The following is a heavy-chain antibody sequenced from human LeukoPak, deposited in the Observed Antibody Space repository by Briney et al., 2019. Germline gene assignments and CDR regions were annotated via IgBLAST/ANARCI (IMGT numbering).Heavy chain of an antibody. CDR1: GFTFSSYS. J-gene: IGHJ4*02. CDR2: IDSSSSTV. D-gene: IGHD3-16*01. CDR3: ARDHNWGFDH. Sequence: GGSLRLSCAASGFTFSSYSMNWVRRDLGRGLEWVPYIDSSSSTVLYADSVKERFTIPRDNAKNSLYPQKNSLRDENTAEYYCARDHNWGFDHWGQGTLVTVSS. V-gene: IGHV3-48*02.